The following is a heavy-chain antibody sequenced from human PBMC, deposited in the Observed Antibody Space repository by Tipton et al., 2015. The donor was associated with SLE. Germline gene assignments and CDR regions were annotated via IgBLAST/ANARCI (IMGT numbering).Heavy chain of an antibody. CDR3: ARGFYYMDV. V-gene: IGHV4-61*01. CDR2: MYYSGST. CDR1: GGSVSSGSYF. J-gene: IGHJ6*03. Sequence: TLSLTCTVSGGSVSSGSYFWSWIRQPPGKGLEWIGYMYYSGSTNYNPSLKSRVTISVDTSKNQFSLKLNSVTAADTAVYYCARGFYYMDVWGKGTTVTVSS.